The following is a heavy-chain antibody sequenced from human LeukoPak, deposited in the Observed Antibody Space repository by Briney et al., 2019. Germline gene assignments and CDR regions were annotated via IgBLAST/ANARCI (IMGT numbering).Heavy chain of an antibody. V-gene: IGHV4-59*01. Sequence: SETLSLTCTVWGGSISSYYWSWIRQPPGKGLEWIGYIYYSGSTNYNPSLKSRVTISVDTSKNQFSLKLSSVTAADTAVYYCARGHTYYDFWSGLNYFDYWGQGTLVTVSS. J-gene: IGHJ4*02. D-gene: IGHD3-3*01. CDR2: IYYSGST. CDR1: GGSISSYY. CDR3: ARGHTYYDFWSGLNYFDY.